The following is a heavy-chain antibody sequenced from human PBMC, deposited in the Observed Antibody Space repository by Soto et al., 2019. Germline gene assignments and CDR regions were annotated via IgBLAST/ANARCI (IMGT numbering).Heavy chain of an antibody. CDR1: GFTFSSYG. Sequence: PGGSLRLSCAASGFTFSSYGMHWVRQAPGKGLEWVAVIWYDGNNKYYADSVKGRFTISRDNSKNTLYLQMNSLRAEDTAVYYCARDRTVTRVIDYWGQGTLVTVSS. D-gene: IGHD4-17*01. V-gene: IGHV3-33*01. CDR3: ARDRTVTRVIDY. CDR2: IWYDGNNK. J-gene: IGHJ4*02.